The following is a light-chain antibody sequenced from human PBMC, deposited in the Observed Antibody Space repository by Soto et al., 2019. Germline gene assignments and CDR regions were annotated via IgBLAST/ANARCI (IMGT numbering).Light chain of an antibody. CDR3: SSYTSSSTPHYV. CDR2: DVS. CDR1: SNDVGGYNY. J-gene: IGLJ1*01. Sequence: QSALTQPVSVSGSPGQSITISCTGTSNDVGGYNYVSWYQQHPGKAPKLMIYDVSNRPSGVSNRFSGSKSGNTASLTISGLQAEDEADYYCSSYTSSSTPHYVFGTGTKVTVL. V-gene: IGLV2-14*01.